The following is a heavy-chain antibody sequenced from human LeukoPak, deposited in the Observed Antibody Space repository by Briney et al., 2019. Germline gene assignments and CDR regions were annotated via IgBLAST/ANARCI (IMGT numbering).Heavy chain of an antibody. V-gene: IGHV1-2*02. CDR3: ARGGPDGSASRSFPY. CDR2: INPRTGGT. D-gene: IGHD3-22*01. Sequence: ASVKVSCKASGYTFIGYYIHWVRLGPGQGLEWMGGINPRTGGTDYPQNFQGRVSITRDTSINTAYMELSSIKSDDTAVYYCARGGPDGSASRSFPYGGQGTLVTVSS. CDR1: GYTFIGYY. J-gene: IGHJ4*02.